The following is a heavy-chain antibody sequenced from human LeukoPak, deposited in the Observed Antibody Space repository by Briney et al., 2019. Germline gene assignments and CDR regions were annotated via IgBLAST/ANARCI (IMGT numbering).Heavy chain of an antibody. CDR2: IYYSGST. J-gene: IGHJ3*02. V-gene: IGHV4-59*12. CDR1: GGSISSYY. Sequence: SETLSLTCTVSGGSISSYYWSWIRQPPGKGLEWIGYIYYSGSTNYNPSLKSRVTISVDTSKNQFSLKLSSVTAADTAVYYCARKGSSWDGDDAFDIWGQGTMVTVSS. D-gene: IGHD6-13*01. CDR3: ARKGSSWDGDDAFDI.